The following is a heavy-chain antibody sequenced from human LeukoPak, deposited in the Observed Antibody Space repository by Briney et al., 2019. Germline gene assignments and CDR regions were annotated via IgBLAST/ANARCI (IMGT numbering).Heavy chain of an antibody. V-gene: IGHV3-23*01. CDR2: ISAGGATI. J-gene: IGHJ6*03. Sequence: GGSLRLTCAAAGFSFSTYAMSWVSQAPEKGLEWVSAISAGGATIYYAASVKCRFTVSRDNSKNTLYLHMNSLRAEDTAIYYCAQDSGGTYFYYYYSMVVWGQGTTVTVSS. D-gene: IGHD1-26*01. CDR1: GFSFSTYA. CDR3: AQDSGGTYFYYYYSMVV.